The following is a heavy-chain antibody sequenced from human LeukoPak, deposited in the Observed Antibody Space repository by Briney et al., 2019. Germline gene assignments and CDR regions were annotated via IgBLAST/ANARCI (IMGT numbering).Heavy chain of an antibody. J-gene: IGHJ6*02. D-gene: IGHD6-13*01. CDR1: GYTFTGYY. CDR2: INPNSGGT. V-gene: IGHV1-2*04. CDR3: ARDQVGSSSWYFSNGMDV. Sequence: ASVKVSFKASGYTFTGYYMHWVRQAPGQGLEWMGWINPNSGGTNYAQKFQGWVTMTRDTSISTAYMELSRLRSDDTAVYYCARDQVGSSSWYFSNGMDVWGQGTTVTVSS.